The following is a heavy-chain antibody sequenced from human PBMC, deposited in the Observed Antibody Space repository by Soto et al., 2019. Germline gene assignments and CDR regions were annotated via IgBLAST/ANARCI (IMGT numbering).Heavy chain of an antibody. V-gene: IGHV4-30-4*01. CDR3: ARDTYYDFWSGYYKGYYYGMDV. J-gene: IGHJ6*02. CDR2: IYYSGST. D-gene: IGHD3-3*01. Sequence: KPSETLSLTCTVSGGSISSGDYYWSWIRQPPGKGLEWIGYIYYSGSTYYNPSLKSRVTISVDTSKNQFSLKLSSVTAADTAVYYCARDTYYDFWSGYYKGYYYGMDVWGQGTTVTVSS. CDR1: GGSISSGDYY.